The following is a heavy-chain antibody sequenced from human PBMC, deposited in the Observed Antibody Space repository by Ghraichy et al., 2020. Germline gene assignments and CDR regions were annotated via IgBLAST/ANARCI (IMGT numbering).Heavy chain of an antibody. V-gene: IGHV4-34*01. CDR2: INHSGST. Sequence: SETLSLTCAVYGGSFSGYYWSWIRQPPGKGLEWIGEINHSGSTNYNPSLKSRVTISVDTSKNQFSLKLSSVTAADTAVYYCARVMTTVTGSYYYYYGMDVWGQGTTVTVSS. CDR3: ARVMTTVTGSYYYYYGMDV. J-gene: IGHJ6*02. D-gene: IGHD4-11*01. CDR1: GGSFSGYY.